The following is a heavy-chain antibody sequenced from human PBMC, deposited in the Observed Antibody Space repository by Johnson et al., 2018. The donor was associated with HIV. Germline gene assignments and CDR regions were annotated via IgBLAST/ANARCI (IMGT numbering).Heavy chain of an antibody. CDR3: LLGQDGGGI. V-gene: IGHV3-7*01. J-gene: IGHJ3*02. CDR2: INRDGSEK. D-gene: IGHD3-16*01. Sequence: VQLVESGGGLVQPGGSLRLSCAASGFTFSSYWMSWVRQAPGKGLEWVANINRDGSEKYYVDSVKGRFTISRDNAEKSLYLQMNSLRAEDTAVYYALLGQDGGGIWGQGTMVTVSS. CDR1: GFTFSSYW.